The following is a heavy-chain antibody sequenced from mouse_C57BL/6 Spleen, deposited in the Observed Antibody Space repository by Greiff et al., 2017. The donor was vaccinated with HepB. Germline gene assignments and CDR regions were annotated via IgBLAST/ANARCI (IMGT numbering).Heavy chain of an antibody. V-gene: IGHV5-6*02. Sequence: EVKLVESGGDLVKPGGSLKLSCAASGFTFSSYGMSWVRQTPDKRLEWVATISSGGSYTYYPDSVKGRFTISRDNAKNTLYLQMSSLKSEDTAMYYCARRYGSSLDYWGQGTTLTVSS. CDR2: ISSGGSYT. J-gene: IGHJ2*01. CDR1: GFTFSSYG. D-gene: IGHD1-1*01. CDR3: ARRYGSSLDY.